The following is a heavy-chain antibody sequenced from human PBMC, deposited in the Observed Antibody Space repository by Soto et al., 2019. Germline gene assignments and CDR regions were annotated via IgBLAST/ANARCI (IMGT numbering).Heavy chain of an antibody. D-gene: IGHD2-21*01. V-gene: IGHV3-23*01. J-gene: IGHJ6*02. CDR3: ASDLSGRADV. CDR2: ISATGATT. Sequence: GGSLRLSCVASGFTFSDYAMTWVRQAPGKGLEWVSVISATGATTYYADSVRGRLTISRDNSKNTLNLQMNDLRVEDTAVYYCASDLSGRADVWGQGTTVTVSS. CDR1: GFTFSDYA.